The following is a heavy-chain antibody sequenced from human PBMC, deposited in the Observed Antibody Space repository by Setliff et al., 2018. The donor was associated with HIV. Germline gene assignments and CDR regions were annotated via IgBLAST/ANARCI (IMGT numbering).Heavy chain of an antibody. Sequence: ASVKVSCKASGYTFTTYDITWVRQAPGQGLEWLGWISPYNGHTNFAQKFQGRVTMTTDTATSTAYMEVRSLRAEDTAVYFCARGGGAARRVIGYWGQGTLVTVS. CDR2: ISPYNGHT. J-gene: IGHJ4*02. V-gene: IGHV1-18*01. D-gene: IGHD6-6*01. CDR3: ARGGGAARRVIGY. CDR1: GYTFTTYD.